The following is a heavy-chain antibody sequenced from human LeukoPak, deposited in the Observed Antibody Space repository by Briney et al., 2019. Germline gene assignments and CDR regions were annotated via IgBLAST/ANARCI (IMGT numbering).Heavy chain of an antibody. D-gene: IGHD2-2*01. J-gene: IGHJ4*02. V-gene: IGHV1-69*13. Sequence: ASVKVSCKTSGGTFSSYAISWVRQAPGQGLEWMGGIIPIFGTANYAQKFQGRVTITADESTSTAYMELSSLRSEDTAVYYCARALGYCSSTSCYPDDYWGQGTLVTVSS. CDR2: IIPIFGTA. CDR3: ARALGYCSSTSCYPDDY. CDR1: GGTFSSYA.